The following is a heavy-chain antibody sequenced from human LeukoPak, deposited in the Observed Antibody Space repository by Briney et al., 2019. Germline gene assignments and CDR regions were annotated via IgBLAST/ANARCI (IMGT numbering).Heavy chain of an antibody. CDR1: GYRFTSYW. V-gene: IGHV5-51*01. Sequence: GGSLKISCKGPGYRFTSYWIGWVPQMPGKGLGWVGIIYPGDSDTRYSPSFQGQVTISADKSISTAYLQWSSLKASDTAMYYCARLATPRRWFDPWGQGTLVTVSS. J-gene: IGHJ5*02. CDR2: IYPGDSDT. D-gene: IGHD2-15*01. CDR3: ARLATPRRWFDP.